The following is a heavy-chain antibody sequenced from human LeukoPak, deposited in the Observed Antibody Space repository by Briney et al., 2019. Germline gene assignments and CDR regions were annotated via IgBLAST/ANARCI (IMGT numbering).Heavy chain of an antibody. CDR2: ISSSSSYI. D-gene: IGHD1-1*01. CDR1: GFTLSSYG. Sequence: GGTLRLSCAASGFTLSSYGMNWVRQAPGKGLEWVSSISSSSSYIYYAASVKGRFTISRDNAKNSLYLQMNRLRAEDTAVYYCARERQLERLAFGKEGSAFDYWGQGTLVTVSS. V-gene: IGHV3-21*01. CDR3: ARERQLERLAFGKEGSAFDY. J-gene: IGHJ4*02.